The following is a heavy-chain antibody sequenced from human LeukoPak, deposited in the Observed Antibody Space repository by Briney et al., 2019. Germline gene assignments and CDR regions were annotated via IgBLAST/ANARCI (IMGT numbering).Heavy chain of an antibody. CDR3: ASGSNYYDSSGYPDY. J-gene: IGHJ4*02. V-gene: IGHV3-48*03. CDR1: GFTFSSYE. D-gene: IGHD3-22*01. Sequence: GGSLRLSCAASGFTFSSYEMNWVSQAPGKGLEWVSYISSSGSTIYYADSVKGRFTISRDNAKNSLYLQMNSLRAEDTAVYYCASGSNYYDSSGYPDYWGQGTLVTVSS. CDR2: ISSSGSTI.